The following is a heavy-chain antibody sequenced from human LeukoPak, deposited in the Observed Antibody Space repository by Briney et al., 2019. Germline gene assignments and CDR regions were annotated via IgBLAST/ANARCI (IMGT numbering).Heavy chain of an antibody. J-gene: IGHJ4*02. Sequence: SETLSLTCAVYGGSFSGYYWSWIRQPPGKGLEWIGEINHSGSTNYNPSLKSRVTISVDTSKNQFSLKLSSVTAADTAVYYCARGQRGNYYDSSGPYDYWGQGTLVTVSS. CDR3: ARGQRGNYYDSSGPYDY. CDR1: GGSFSGYY. CDR2: INHSGST. V-gene: IGHV4-34*01. D-gene: IGHD3-22*01.